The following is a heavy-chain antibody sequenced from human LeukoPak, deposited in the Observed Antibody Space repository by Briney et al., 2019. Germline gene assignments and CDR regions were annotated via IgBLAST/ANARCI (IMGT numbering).Heavy chain of an antibody. CDR1: GGSIGSGRYY. Sequence: PSESLSLTCTVSGGSIGSGRYYWAWIRQPPGKGLEWIGSIYNSWSTSYNPSLKSRVAMSVDTSKNQFSLRLSSVTAADTAVYYCARNITSLIPAGYFDYWGQGTLVALSS. CDR3: ARNITSLIPAGYFDY. D-gene: IGHD2-2*01. J-gene: IGHJ4*02. CDR2: IYNSWST. V-gene: IGHV4-39*01.